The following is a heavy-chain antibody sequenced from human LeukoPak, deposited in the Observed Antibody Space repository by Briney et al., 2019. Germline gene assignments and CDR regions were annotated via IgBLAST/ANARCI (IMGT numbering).Heavy chain of an antibody. Sequence: GGSLRLSCAASGFTLSTYAMSWVRQTPGKGLEWVAATSSSDAGTYHADSVRGRFTISRDNSKNSLYLQMNSLRAEDTAVYYCARGLAAKPRGPSNFDYWGQGTLVTVSS. V-gene: IGHV3-23*01. CDR2: TSSSDAGT. CDR3: ARGLAAKPRGPSNFDY. J-gene: IGHJ4*02. D-gene: IGHD2-2*02. CDR1: GFTLSTYA.